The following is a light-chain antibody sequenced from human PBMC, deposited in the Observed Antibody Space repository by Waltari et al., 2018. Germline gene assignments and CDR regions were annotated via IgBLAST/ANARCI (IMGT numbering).Light chain of an antibody. J-gene: IGKJ1*01. CDR3: QHYGTSSWT. V-gene: IGKV3-20*01. CDR1: QTIRSNN. CDR2: GAT. Sequence: LLTQSPVTLSLSPGEGATLSCRASQTIRSNNLAWYQQKLGQTPRLLIFGATNRATDVPDRFSGSGSGTDVSLMITRLEPEDSAVYVCQHYGTSSWTFGQGTRVE.